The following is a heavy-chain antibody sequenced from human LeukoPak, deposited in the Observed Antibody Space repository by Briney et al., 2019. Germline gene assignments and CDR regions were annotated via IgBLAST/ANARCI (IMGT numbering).Heavy chain of an antibody. D-gene: IGHD1-14*01. Sequence: SETLSLTCAVYGGSFSGYYWSWIRQPPGKGLEWIGEINHSGSTNYNPSLKSRVTISVDTSKNQFSLKLSSVTAADTAVYYCARGPYIYYYYDMDVWGQGTTATVSS. CDR1: GGSFSGYY. CDR2: INHSGST. CDR3: ARGPYIYYYYDMDV. V-gene: IGHV4-34*01. J-gene: IGHJ6*02.